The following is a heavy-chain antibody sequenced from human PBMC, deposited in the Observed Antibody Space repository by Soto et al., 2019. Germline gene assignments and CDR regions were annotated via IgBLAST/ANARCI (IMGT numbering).Heavy chain of an antibody. CDR3: AREGPGHSNFGGAFDI. CDR1: GFTFSDHY. CDR2: TRNKANSYTT. Sequence: GGSLRLSCAASGFTFSDHYMDWVRQAPGKGLEWVGRTRNKANSYTTEYAASVKGRFTISRDDSKNSLYLQMNSLKTEDTALYYCAREGPGHSNFGGAFDIWGQGTMVTVSS. J-gene: IGHJ3*02. D-gene: IGHD4-4*01. V-gene: IGHV3-72*01.